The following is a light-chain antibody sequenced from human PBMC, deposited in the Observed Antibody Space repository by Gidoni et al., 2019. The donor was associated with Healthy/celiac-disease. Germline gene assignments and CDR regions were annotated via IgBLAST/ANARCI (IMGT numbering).Light chain of an antibody. Sequence: EIVLTQSPATLSLSPGERATLSCRASQSVSRYLAWYQQKPGQAPRLLIYDTSNRATGIPARFSGSGSGTDFTLTISSLEPEDFAGYYCQQRSNWLPLTFGGXTKVEIK. CDR2: DTS. CDR1: QSVSRY. CDR3: QQRSNWLPLT. J-gene: IGKJ4*01. V-gene: IGKV3-11*01.